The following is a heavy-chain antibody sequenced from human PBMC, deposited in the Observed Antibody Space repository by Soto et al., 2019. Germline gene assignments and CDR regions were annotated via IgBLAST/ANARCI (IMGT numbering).Heavy chain of an antibody. CDR1: GGSFSGYY. V-gene: IGHV4-34*01. Sequence: SETLSLTCAVYGGSFSGYYWSWIRQPPGKGLEWIGEINHSGSTNYNPSLKSRVTISVDTSKNQFSLKLSSVTAADTAVYYCAVTTVITITYYYYYGMDVWGQGTTVTV. CDR3: AVTTVITITYYYYYGMDV. CDR2: INHSGST. D-gene: IGHD4-17*01. J-gene: IGHJ6*02.